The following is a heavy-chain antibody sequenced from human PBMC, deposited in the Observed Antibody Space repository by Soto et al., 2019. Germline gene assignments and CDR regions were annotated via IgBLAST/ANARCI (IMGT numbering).Heavy chain of an antibody. V-gene: IGHV1-69*06. CDR3: ARDRPDSGYYTNRLDP. CDR1: GGTSGSDA. Sequence: SVKVSCKASGGTSGSDAITWVRQAPGQGLEWVGKIIPIFGTTNYAQNLQGRVTISADKSTLTSYMELHSLTSDDTALYYCARDRPDSGYYTNRLDPWGQGTQVTVSS. CDR2: IIPIFGTT. D-gene: IGHD3-22*01. J-gene: IGHJ5*02.